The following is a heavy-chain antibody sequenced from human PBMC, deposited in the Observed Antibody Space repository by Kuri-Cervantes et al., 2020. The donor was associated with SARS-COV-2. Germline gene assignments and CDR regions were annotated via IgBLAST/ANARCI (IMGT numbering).Heavy chain of an antibody. Sequence: GESLKISCAASGFTFSTFWLSWVRQAPGKGLEWVSAIGTAGDTYYPGSVKGRFTISRENAKNSLVLQMNSLKTEDTAVYYCTNVLRFLEWEDYYGMDVWGQGTTVTVSS. J-gene: IGHJ6*02. D-gene: IGHD3-3*01. CDR2: IGTAGDT. CDR1: GFTFSTFW. CDR3: TNVLRFLEWEDYYGMDV. V-gene: IGHV3-13*01.